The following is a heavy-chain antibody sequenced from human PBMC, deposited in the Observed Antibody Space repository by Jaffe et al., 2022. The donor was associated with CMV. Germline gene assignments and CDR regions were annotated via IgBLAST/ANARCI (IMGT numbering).Heavy chain of an antibody. CDR3: ARGRGQVGDFRNYQYMDV. V-gene: IGHV1-2*04. CDR2: INPNSGGT. CDR1: GYTFTGYY. Sequence: QVQLVQSGAEVKKPGASVKVSCKASGYTFTGYYIHWVRQAPGQGLEWMGWINPNSGGTNYAQKFQDWVTMTRDTSINTAYMELSRLTSGDTAVYYCARGRGQVGDFRNYQYMDVWGKGTTVSVSS. J-gene: IGHJ6*03. D-gene: IGHD1-26*01.